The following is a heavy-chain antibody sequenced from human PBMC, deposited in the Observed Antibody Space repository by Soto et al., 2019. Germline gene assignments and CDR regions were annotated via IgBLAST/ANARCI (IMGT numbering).Heavy chain of an antibody. CDR3: ARDKEVVTATVTYYYYGMDV. CDR2: INPSSGGT. CDR1: GYTFTGYY. Sequence: GASVKVSCKASGYTFTGYYMHWVRQAPGQGLEWMGWINPSSGGTNYAQKFQGWVTMTRDTSISTAYMELSRLRSDDTAVYYCARDKEVVTATVTYYYYGMDVWGQGTTVTVSS. V-gene: IGHV1-2*04. D-gene: IGHD2-21*02. J-gene: IGHJ6*02.